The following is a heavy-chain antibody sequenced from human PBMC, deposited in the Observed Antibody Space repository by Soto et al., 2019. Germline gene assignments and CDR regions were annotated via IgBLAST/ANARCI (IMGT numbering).Heavy chain of an antibody. CDR1: GFTFDDYT. J-gene: IGHJ4*02. CDR2: ISWDGGST. D-gene: IGHD5-12*01. CDR3: AKGKWRDDD. V-gene: IGHV3-43*01. Sequence: PGGSLRLSCAASGFTFDDYTMHWVRQAPGKGLEWVSLISWDGGSTYYADSVKGRFTISRDNTKNSLYLQMNSLRAEDTAVYYCAKGKWRDDDWGQGTQVTVSS.